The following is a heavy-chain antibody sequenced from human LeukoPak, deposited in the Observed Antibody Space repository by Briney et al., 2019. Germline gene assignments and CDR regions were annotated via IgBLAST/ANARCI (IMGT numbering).Heavy chain of an antibody. Sequence: KTSETLSLTCAVYGGSFSGYYWSWIRQPPGKGLEWIGEINHSGSTNYNPSLKSRVTISVDTSKNQFSLKLSSVTAADTAVYYCARWFDPWGQGTLVTFSS. CDR1: GGSFSGYY. J-gene: IGHJ5*02. CDR3: ARWFDP. CDR2: INHSGST. V-gene: IGHV4-34*01.